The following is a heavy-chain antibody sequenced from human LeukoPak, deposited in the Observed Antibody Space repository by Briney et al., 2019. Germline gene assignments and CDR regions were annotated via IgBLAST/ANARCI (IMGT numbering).Heavy chain of an antibody. CDR1: GYTFTNYG. CDR3: AREGEAEAVPYY. J-gene: IGHJ4*02. V-gene: IGHV1-18*01. D-gene: IGHD6-19*01. CDR2: INPYNGNT. Sequence: ASVKVSCKASGYTFTNYGITWVRQAPGQGPAWMGHINPYNGNTNYAQNLQGRVTMTTDTSSSTAYMELRSLTFDDTAVYYCAREGEAEAVPYYWGQGTLVTVSS.